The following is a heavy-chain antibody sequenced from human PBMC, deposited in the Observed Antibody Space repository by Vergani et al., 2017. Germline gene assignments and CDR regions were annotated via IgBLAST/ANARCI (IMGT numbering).Heavy chain of an antibody. CDR2: INSDGSST. V-gene: IGHV3-74*01. J-gene: IGHJ6*03. D-gene: IGHD4-11*01. CDR3: ARDLFYSKYGYYYYYMDV. CDR1: GFTSSSYW. Sequence: EVQLVESGGGLVQPGGSLRLSCAASGFTSSSYWMQWVRQAPGKGLVWVSRINSDGSSTSYADSVKGRFTISRDNAKNTLYLQMNSLRAEDTAVYYCARDLFYSKYGYYYYYMDVWGKGTTVTVFS.